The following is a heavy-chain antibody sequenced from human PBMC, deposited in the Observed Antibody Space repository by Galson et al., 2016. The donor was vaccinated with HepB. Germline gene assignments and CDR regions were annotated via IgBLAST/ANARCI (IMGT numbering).Heavy chain of an antibody. Sequence: SLRLSCAASGFTFSRYWMSWLRQAPGKGLEWVATIKEDGSDKYYVDSVKGRFTISKDNAKNLLYLQMNSLRGGDTAVYYCARGGGWISEYRGQGSLVTVSA. CDR2: IKEDGSDK. CDR1: GFTFSRYW. CDR3: ARGGGWISEY. D-gene: IGHD5-12*01. V-gene: IGHV3-7*03. J-gene: IGHJ4*02.